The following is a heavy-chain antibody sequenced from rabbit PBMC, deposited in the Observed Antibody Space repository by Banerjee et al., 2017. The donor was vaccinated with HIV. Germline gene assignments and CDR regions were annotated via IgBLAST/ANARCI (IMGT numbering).Heavy chain of an antibody. Sequence: QEELEESGGGLVKPEGSLTLTCKASGFSFSDRDVMCWVRQAPGKGLEWIACINTATGKPVYATWAKGRFTISRDNAQNTLYLQLNSLTAADTATYFCVREVYHILGLWGQGTLVTVS. CDR3: VREVYHILGL. V-gene: IGHV1S45*01. CDR2: INTATGKP. D-gene: IGHD1-1*01. CDR1: GFSFSDRDV. J-gene: IGHJ6*01.